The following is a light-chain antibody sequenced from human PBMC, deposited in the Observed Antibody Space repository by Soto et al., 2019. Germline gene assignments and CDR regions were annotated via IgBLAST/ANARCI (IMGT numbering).Light chain of an antibody. CDR2: AAS. V-gene: IGKV1-39*01. CDR3: QQSYSTRLYT. J-gene: IGKJ5*01. Sequence: DIQMTQSPSSLSSSVGDRVIITCRASQSVSSYLNWYQQKPGKAPNLLIYAASSLQSGVPSRFSGSGSGTDFTLTISSLQPEDFATYYCQQSYSTRLYTFGQGTRLEVK. CDR1: QSVSSY.